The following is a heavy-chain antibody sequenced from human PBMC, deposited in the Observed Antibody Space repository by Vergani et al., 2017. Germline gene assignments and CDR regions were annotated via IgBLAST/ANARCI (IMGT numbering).Heavy chain of an antibody. CDR3: AREPPNSSGWYN. J-gene: IGHJ4*02. Sequence: QVQLVESGGGVVQPGRSLRLSCAASGFTFSSYGMHWVRQAPGKGLEWVAVIYSGGSTYYADSVKGRFTISRDNSKNTLYLQMNSLRAEDTAVYYCAREPPNSSGWYNWGQGTLVTVSS. D-gene: IGHD6-19*01. CDR2: IYSGGST. CDR1: GFTFSSYG. V-gene: IGHV3-NL1*01.